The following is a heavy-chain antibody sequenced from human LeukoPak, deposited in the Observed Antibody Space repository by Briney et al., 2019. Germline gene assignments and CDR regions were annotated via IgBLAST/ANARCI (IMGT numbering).Heavy chain of an antibody. CDR2: IYHSGST. CDR1: GGSISSYY. J-gene: IGHJ4*02. V-gene: IGHV4-39*07. CDR3: ARVTGYMIEDYFDY. Sequence: PSETLSLTCTVSGGSISSYYWGWIRQPPGKGLEWIGSIYHSGSTYYNPSLKSRVTISVDTSKNQFSLKLSSVTAADTAVYYCARVTGYMIEDYFDYWGQGTLVTVSS. D-gene: IGHD3-22*01.